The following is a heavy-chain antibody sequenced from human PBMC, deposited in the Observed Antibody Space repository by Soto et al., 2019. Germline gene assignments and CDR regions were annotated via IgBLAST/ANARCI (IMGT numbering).Heavy chain of an antibody. Sequence: QVQLVESGGGVVQPGRSLRLSCAASGFIFSKYGMHWVRQAPGKGLEWVAVISYDGSNKYYAESVKGRFIISRDKSENTLYLQMNSLRAEDTALYYCAKALGSGKPYYYYAMDVWGQGTTVTVSS. D-gene: IGHD3-10*01. CDR3: AKALGSGKPYYYYAMDV. J-gene: IGHJ6*02. CDR2: ISYDGSNK. CDR1: GFIFSKYG. V-gene: IGHV3-30*18.